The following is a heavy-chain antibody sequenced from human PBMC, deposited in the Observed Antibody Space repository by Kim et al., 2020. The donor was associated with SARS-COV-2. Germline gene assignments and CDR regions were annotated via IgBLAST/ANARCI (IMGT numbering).Heavy chain of an antibody. CDR3: ARGTRQWLSRHYYYYMDV. J-gene: IGHJ6*03. Sequence: SETLSLTCAVYGGSFSGYYWSWIRQPPGKVLEWIGEINHSGSTNYNPSLKSRVTISVDTSKNQFSLKLSSVTAADTAVYYCARGTRQWLSRHYYYYMDV. V-gene: IGHV4-34*01. D-gene: IGHD6-19*01. CDR1: GGSFSGYY. CDR2: INHSGST.